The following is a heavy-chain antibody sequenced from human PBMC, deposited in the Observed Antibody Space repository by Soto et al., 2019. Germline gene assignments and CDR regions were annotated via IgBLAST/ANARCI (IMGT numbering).Heavy chain of an antibody. CDR3: ARQFDHDRSGYYYAY. D-gene: IGHD3-22*01. Sequence: GASVKVSCKASGGTFNKYSIDWVRQAPGQGPEWMGGIIPLFATPSYAQKFQGRVTITADEVTNTVYMELRSLRSEDTGVYYCARQFDHDRSGYYYAYWGQGTQVTAPQ. J-gene: IGHJ4*02. V-gene: IGHV1-69*13. CDR1: GGTFNKYS. CDR2: IIPLFATP.